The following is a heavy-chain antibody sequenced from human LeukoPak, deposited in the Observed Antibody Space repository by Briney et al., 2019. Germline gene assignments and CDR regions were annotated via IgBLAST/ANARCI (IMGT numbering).Heavy chain of an antibody. CDR2: ISASGGNS. D-gene: IGHD1-26*01. Sequence: GGSLRLSCEASGFTFSDSAMSWVRQASGRGLEWVSLISASGGNSYYADSVKGRFTVSRDSSKNTLQLQMNSLRAEDTAVYYCARDIELSCWGQGTLVTASS. CDR1: GFTFSDSA. J-gene: IGHJ4*02. V-gene: IGHV3-23*01. CDR3: ARDIELSC.